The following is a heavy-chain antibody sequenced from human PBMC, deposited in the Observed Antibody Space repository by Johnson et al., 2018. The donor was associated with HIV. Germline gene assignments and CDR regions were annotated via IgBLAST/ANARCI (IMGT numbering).Heavy chain of an antibody. D-gene: IGHD2-15*01. V-gene: IGHV3-20*04. J-gene: IGHJ3*02. CDR2: INWNGGST. CDR1: GFTFSSYG. CDR3: ARGPHEVVVVAATSAFDI. Sequence: VQLVESGGGVVQPGGSLRLSCAASGFTFSSYGMNWVRPAPGKGLEWVSGINWNGGSTGYADSVKGRFTISRDNAKNSLYLQMNSLRAEDTAVYYCARGPHEVVVVAATSAFDIWGQGTMVTVSS.